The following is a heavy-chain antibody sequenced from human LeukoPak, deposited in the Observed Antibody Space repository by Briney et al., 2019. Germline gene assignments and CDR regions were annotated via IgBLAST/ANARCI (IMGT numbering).Heavy chain of an antibody. J-gene: IGHJ4*02. Sequence: GGSLRLSCAASGFTFSSYGMSWVRQAPGKGLEWVSAISGSGGSTYYADSVKGRFTISRDNSKNTLYLQMNSLRAEDTAVYYCAKVLPYYYDSSGYYWPQNYFDYWGQGTLVTVSS. CDR1: GFTFSSYG. CDR2: ISGSGGST. CDR3: AKVLPYYYDSSGYYWPQNYFDY. V-gene: IGHV3-23*01. D-gene: IGHD3-22*01.